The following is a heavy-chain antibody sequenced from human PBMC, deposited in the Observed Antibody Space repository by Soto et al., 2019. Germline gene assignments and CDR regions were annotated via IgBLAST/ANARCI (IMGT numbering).Heavy chain of an antibody. Sequence: SETLSLTCAVSGDSISRGGYSWTWIRQPPGKALEWIGNIYDSGSTSYNPSLKSRVTTSVDTSKNQFSRRLTSVTAADTAVYFCARGSSSYYDYGMDVWGQGTTVTVSS. CDR1: GDSISRGGYS. V-gene: IGHV4-30-2*01. CDR2: IYDSGST. D-gene: IGHD6-6*01. CDR3: ARGSSSYYDYGMDV. J-gene: IGHJ6*02.